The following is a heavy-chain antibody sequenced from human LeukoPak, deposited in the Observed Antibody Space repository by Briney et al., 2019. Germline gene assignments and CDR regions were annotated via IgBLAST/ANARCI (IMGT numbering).Heavy chain of an antibody. V-gene: IGHV4-59*01. CDR2: IYYSGST. Sequence: PSETLSLTCTVSGGSISSYYWSWIRQPPGKGLEWIGYIYYSGSTNYNPSLKSRVTISVDTSKNQFSLKLSSVAAADTAVYYCARYSGYDFVIDYWGQGTLVTVSS. J-gene: IGHJ4*02. CDR1: GGSISSYY. D-gene: IGHD5-12*01. CDR3: ARYSGYDFVIDY.